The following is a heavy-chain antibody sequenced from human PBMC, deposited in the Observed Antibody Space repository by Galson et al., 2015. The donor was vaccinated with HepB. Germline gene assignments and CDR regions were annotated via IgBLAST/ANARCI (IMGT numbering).Heavy chain of an antibody. Sequence: SLRLSCAASGFTFRSYAMHWVRQAPAKGLEWVAVISYEGSNKYYPESVKGRFTIARDNSRNTLYLEMNTLRAEDTAVYYCARGPGIQLWARYYFDYWGQGTQVTVSS. CDR1: GFTFRSYA. V-gene: IGHV3-30-3*01. D-gene: IGHD5-18*01. CDR2: ISYEGSNK. CDR3: ARGPGIQLWARYYFDY. J-gene: IGHJ4*02.